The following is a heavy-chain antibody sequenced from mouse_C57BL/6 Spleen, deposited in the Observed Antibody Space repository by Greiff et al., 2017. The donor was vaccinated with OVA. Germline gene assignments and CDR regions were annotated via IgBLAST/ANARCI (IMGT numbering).Heavy chain of an antibody. CDR3: SRNPYYYGSNWYFDV. V-gene: IGHV2-2*01. CDR1: GFSLTSYG. D-gene: IGHD1-1*01. Sequence: VKLQESGPGLVQPSQSLSITCTVSGFSLTSYGVHWVRQSPGKGLEWLGVIWSGGSTDYNADFISSLSISTDNSKSQVFFKRNSLQADDTAIYYCSRNPYYYGSNWYFDVWGTGTTVTVSS. J-gene: IGHJ1*03. CDR2: IWSGGST.